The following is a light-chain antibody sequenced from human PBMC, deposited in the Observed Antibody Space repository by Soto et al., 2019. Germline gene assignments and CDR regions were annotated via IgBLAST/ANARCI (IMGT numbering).Light chain of an antibody. V-gene: IGLV2-14*02. CDR2: DVT. CDR3: ISYTGTSALI. Sequence: QSALTQPASVSGSPGQSITISCTGTSSDVGTYKHVSWYQQHPGQAPKLMLYDVTNRPSGISDRFSGSKSGNTASLTISGLQAEDEADYYCISYTGTSALIFGTGTKVTVL. J-gene: IGLJ1*01. CDR1: SSDVGTYKH.